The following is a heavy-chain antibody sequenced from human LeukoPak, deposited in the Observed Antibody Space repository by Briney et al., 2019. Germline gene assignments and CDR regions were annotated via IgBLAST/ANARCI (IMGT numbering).Heavy chain of an antibody. CDR2: IYYSGST. D-gene: IGHD1-26*01. V-gene: IGHV4-39*01. Sequence: PSETLSLTCTVSGGSISSSSYYWGWIRQPPGKGLEWIGSIYYSGSTYYNPSLKSRVTISVDTSKNQFSLKLSSVTAADTAVYYCARLLIVGATDYWGQGTLVTVSS. CDR3: ARLLIVGATDY. CDR1: GGSISSSSYY. J-gene: IGHJ4*02.